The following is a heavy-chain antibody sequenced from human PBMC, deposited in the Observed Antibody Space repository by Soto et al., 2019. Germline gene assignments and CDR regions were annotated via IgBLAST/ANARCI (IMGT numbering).Heavy chain of an antibody. J-gene: IGHJ6*02. CDR2: ISGSGDSA. CDR1: GFTFSSYA. D-gene: IGHD3-9*01. V-gene: IGHV3-23*01. Sequence: GGSLRVSCAASGFTFSSYAMTWVRPAPGKGLEWVSSISGSGDSAYYADSVKGRFTISRDNSKNPLYLQMSSLRAEDTAVYYCAKEGYFGYYYGLDVWGQGTTVTVSS. CDR3: AKEGYFGYYYGLDV.